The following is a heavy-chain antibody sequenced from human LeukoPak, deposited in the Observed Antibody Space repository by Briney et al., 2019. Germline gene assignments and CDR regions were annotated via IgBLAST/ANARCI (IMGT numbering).Heavy chain of an antibody. CDR2: INHSGST. V-gene: IGHV4-34*01. CDR3: ARDRVLYYYGSGPSGGWFDP. J-gene: IGHJ5*02. Sequence: SETLSLTCAVYGGSFSGYYWSWIRQPPGKGLEWIGEINHSGSTNYSPSLKSRVTISVDTSKNQFSLKLSSVTAADTAVYYCARDRVLYYYGSGPSGGWFDPWGQGTLVTVSS. D-gene: IGHD3-10*01. CDR1: GGSFSGYY.